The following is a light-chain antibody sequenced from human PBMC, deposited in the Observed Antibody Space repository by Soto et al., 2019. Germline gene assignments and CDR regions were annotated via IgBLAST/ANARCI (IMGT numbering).Light chain of an antibody. CDR2: DNN. J-gene: IGLJ1*01. V-gene: IGLV1-51*01. CDR3: GTWDSSLSAVL. Sequence: QSVLTQPPSVSAAPGQKVTISCSGSSSNIGNNYVSWYQQLPGTAPKLLIYDNNKRPSGIPDRFSGSKSGTSATLGITGLQTGDVSDYYCGTWDSSLSAVLFGTGPKFTVL. CDR1: SSNIGNNY.